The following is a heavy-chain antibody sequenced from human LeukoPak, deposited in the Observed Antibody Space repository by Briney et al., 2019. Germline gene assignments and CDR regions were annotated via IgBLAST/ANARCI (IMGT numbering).Heavy chain of an antibody. V-gene: IGHV3-53*01. CDR3: ASETKDYYYGMDV. Sequence: QTGGSLRLSCAASGFTVSSSYMSWVRQAPGKGLEWVSVFYSGGKTYYTDSVKGRFTISRDNSKNTLYLQMNSLRAEDTAVYYCASETKDYYYGMDVWGQGTTVTVSS. CDR1: GFTVSSSY. J-gene: IGHJ6*02. D-gene: IGHD1-7*01. CDR2: FYSGGKT.